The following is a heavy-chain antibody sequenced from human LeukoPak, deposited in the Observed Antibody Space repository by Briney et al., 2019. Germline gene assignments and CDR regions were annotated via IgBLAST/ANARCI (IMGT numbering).Heavy chain of an antibody. V-gene: IGHV3-64D*08. CDR3: VKSPSDGLDV. CDR1: GFTFSSYP. J-gene: IGHJ6*02. Sequence: PGGSLRLSCAASGFTFSSYPMHWVRQAPGKGLEYVSTIFTNGHITSYAASVKGRFTTSRDNSMDTLYLQMSSLTPEDTAVYYCVKSPSDGLDVWGQGATVTVS. CDR2: IFTNGHIT.